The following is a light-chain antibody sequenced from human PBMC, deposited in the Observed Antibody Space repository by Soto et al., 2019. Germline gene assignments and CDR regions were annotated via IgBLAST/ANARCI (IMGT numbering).Light chain of an antibody. J-gene: IGKJ1*01. CDR2: WAS. V-gene: IGKV4-1*01. CDR3: QQDYSTPWT. CDR1: QSVLYSSNNKNY. Sequence: DIVMTQSPDSLAVSLGERATINCKSSQSVLYSSNNKNYLAWYHQKPAQPPKLLIYWASTRESGVPDRFSGSGSGTDFTLAISSLQDEDVAVYYCQQDYSTPWTFGQGTKVEIK.